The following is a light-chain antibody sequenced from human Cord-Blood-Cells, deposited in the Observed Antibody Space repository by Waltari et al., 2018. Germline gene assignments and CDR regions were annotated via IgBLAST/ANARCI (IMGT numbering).Light chain of an antibody. CDR3: QQYNNWPSLFT. CDR2: GAS. V-gene: IGKV3-15*01. Sequence: EIVMTQSPATLSVSPGERATLSCRASQSVSSNLAWYQQKPGQAPRLLIYGASNRATGIPARFSGSGSGTEFTLTISSLQSEDFAVYYCQQYNNWPSLFTFGPGTKVDIK. CDR1: QSVSSN. J-gene: IGKJ3*01.